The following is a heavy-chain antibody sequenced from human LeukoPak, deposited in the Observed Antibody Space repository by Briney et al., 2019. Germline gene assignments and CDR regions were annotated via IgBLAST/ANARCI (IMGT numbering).Heavy chain of an antibody. CDR2: ISGSGGST. D-gene: IGHD1-26*01. CDR3: AKAVVGATEGDLDY. Sequence: GGSLRLSCAASGFTFSSYAMSWVRQAPGKGLEWVSAISGSGGSTYYADSVKGRFTISRDNSKHTLYLQMNSLRAEDAAVYYCAKAVVGATEGDLDYWGQGTLVTVSS. CDR1: GFTFSSYA. J-gene: IGHJ4*02. V-gene: IGHV3-23*01.